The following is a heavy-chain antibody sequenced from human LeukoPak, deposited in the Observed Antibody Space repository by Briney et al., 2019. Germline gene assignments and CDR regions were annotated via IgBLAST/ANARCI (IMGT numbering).Heavy chain of an antibody. CDR3: ARGPEIFGVVIIADY. D-gene: IGHD3-3*01. CDR1: GYTFTSYD. J-gene: IGHJ4*02. V-gene: IGHV1-8*01. Sequence: ASVKVSCKASGYTFTSYDINWVRQATGQGLEWMGWMNPNSGNTGYAQKFQGRVTMTRNASISTAYMELSSLRSEDTAVYYCARGPEIFGVVIIADYWGQGTLVTVSS. CDR2: MNPNSGNT.